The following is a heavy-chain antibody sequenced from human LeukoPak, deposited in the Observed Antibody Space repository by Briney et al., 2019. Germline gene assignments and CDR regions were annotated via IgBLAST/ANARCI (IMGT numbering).Heavy chain of an antibody. CDR2: ISYSGST. J-gene: IGHJ4*02. CDR3: ARDGLGITGTGLDY. V-gene: IGHV4-59*01. D-gene: IGHD1-7*01. Sequence: SETLSLTCTVSAGSISSSYWSWIRQPPGKGLEWIGYISYSGSTNYSPSLKSRVTISVDTSKNQFSLKLSSVTAADTAVYYCARDGLGITGTGLDYWGQGVLVTVSS. CDR1: AGSISSSY.